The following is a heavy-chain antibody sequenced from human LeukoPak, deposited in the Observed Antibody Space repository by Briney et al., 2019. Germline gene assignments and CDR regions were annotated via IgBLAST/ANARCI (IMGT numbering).Heavy chain of an antibody. Sequence: GGSLRLSCAASGFTFSSYAMSWVRQGLGKGPEWVSSISDHGNSTYTAASVKGRFTISRDNSKNTLYLQMNSLRAEDTAVYYCAKDLIYSSSWSDNWGQGTLVTVSS. CDR3: AKDLIYSSSWSDN. J-gene: IGHJ1*01. CDR2: ISDHGNST. D-gene: IGHD6-13*01. V-gene: IGHV3-23*01. CDR1: GFTFSSYA.